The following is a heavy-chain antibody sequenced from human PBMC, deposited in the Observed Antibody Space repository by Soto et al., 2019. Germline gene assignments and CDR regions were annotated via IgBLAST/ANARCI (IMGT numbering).Heavy chain of an antibody. V-gene: IGHV3-33*01. CDR3: ARGGRAAAAYNWFDP. CDR1: GFTFSSYG. CDR2: IWYDGSNK. Sequence: QVQLVESGGGVVQPGRSLRLSCAASGFTFSSYGMHWVRQAPGKGLEWVAVIWYDGSNKYYADSVKGRFTISRDNSKNTLYLQMTSLRAEDTAVYYCARGGRAAAAYNWFDPWGQGTLVTVSS. D-gene: IGHD6-13*01. J-gene: IGHJ5*02.